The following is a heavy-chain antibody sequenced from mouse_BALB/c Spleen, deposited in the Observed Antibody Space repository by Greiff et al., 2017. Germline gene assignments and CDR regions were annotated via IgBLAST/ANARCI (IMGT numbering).Heavy chain of an antibody. CDR3: AREYGNYDYAMDY. J-gene: IGHJ4*01. D-gene: IGHD2-10*02. V-gene: IGHV1-4*01. CDR2: INPSTGYT. CDR1: GYAFTNYL. Sequence: VQRVESGAELVRPGTSVKVSCKASGYAFTNYLIEWVKQRPGQGLEWIGYINPSTGYTEYNQKFKDKATLTADKSSSTAYMQLSSLTSEDSAVYYCAREYGNYDYAMDYWGQGTSVTVSS.